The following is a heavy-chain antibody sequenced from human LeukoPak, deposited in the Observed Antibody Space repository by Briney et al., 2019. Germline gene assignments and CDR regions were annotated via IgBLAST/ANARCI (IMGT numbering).Heavy chain of an antibody. V-gene: IGHV1-46*01. CDR3: GRQPSPYYYDGSGYQNWFDP. D-gene: IGHD3-22*01. CDR1: GYTFTSYY. J-gene: IGHJ5*02. Sequence: ASVKVSCKASGYTFTSYYMHWVRQAPGQGLEWMGIINPSGGSTSYAQKFQGRVTMTRDTSTSTVYMELSSLRSEDTAVYYCGRQPSPYYYDGSGYQNWFDPWVQRTLVTVSS. CDR2: INPSGGST.